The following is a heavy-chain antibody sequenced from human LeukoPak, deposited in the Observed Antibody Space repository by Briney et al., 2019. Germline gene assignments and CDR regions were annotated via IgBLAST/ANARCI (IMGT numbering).Heavy chain of an antibody. D-gene: IGHD3-3*01. Sequence: AASLQIPSYGSGYSFTNYCIGWVLHMPGKGLEWMGIIYPDDSDTRYSPSFQGQVTISADKSNSTSYLQRSSLNAADTAMYYCAKDQRFLGINWFDAWGQGTLVTVSS. CDR2: IYPDDSDT. CDR3: AKDQRFLGINWFDA. CDR1: GYSFTNYC. J-gene: IGHJ5*02. V-gene: IGHV5-51*01.